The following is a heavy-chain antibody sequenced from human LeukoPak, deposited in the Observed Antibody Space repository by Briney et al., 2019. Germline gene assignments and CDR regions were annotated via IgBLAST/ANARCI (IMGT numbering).Heavy chain of an antibody. CDR2: FYIDGRA. V-gene: IGHV3-53*01. Sequence: GGSLRLSCTASGFSVGGNYISWVRQAPGKGLEWVSIFYIDGRAFHAASVKGRFTMSRDISKNSVDLRMNSLRAEDTAVYFCARDRRRLRGQNGDGDAFDIWGQGTRVTVSS. CDR1: GFSVGGNY. CDR3: ARDRRRLRGQNGDGDAFDI. J-gene: IGHJ3*02. D-gene: IGHD2-8*01.